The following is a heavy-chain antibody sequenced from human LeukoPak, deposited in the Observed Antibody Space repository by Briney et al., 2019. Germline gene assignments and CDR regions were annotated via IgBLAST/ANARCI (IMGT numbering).Heavy chain of an antibody. CDR1: GFAFRTYA. D-gene: IGHD2-21*02. CDR3: ARRGAVTGAFDS. Sequence: GSLTLSCAASGFAFRTYAMTWVRQAPERGLEWVAAISGRGDSTYYADSAKGRFTISRDNAKNTLYLQMNSLRVDDTAVYYCARRGAVTGAFDSWGQGTLVAVSS. V-gene: IGHV3-23*01. CDR2: ISGRGDST. J-gene: IGHJ4*02.